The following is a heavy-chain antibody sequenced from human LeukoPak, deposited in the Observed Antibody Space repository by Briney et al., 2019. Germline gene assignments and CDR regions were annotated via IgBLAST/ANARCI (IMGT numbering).Heavy chain of an antibody. CDR3: ARAGLYYYDSSGEAFDI. Sequence: GGSLRLSCAASGFTFSSYGVHWVRQAPGKGLEWVAFIRYDGTNKYYTDSVQGRFIISRDNSKNTVYLQMNSLRGEDTAVYYCARAGLYYYDSSGEAFDIWGQGTMVTVSS. J-gene: IGHJ3*02. D-gene: IGHD3-22*01. CDR1: GFTFSSYG. CDR2: IRYDGTNK. V-gene: IGHV3-30*02.